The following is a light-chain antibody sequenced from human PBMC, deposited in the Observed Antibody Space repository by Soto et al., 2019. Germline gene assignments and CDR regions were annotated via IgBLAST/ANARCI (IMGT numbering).Light chain of an antibody. CDR3: HQYGSAPAWT. CDR1: QSISSNY. J-gene: IGKJ1*01. CDR2: GAS. V-gene: IGKV3-20*01. Sequence: EIVLTQSPGTLSLFPGERATLSCRASQSISSNYLACYQQKPGQAPRLLIHGASNRPTGIPDRFSGAGSGTDFTLTISRLEPEDFAVYYCHQYGSAPAWTFGQGTKVXIK.